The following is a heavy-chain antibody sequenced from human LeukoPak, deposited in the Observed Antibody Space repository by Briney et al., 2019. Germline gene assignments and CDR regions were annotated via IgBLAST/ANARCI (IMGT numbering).Heavy chain of an antibody. J-gene: IGHJ3*02. Sequence: GGSLRLSCSASGFTFGSYAMHWVRQAPGKGLEYVSAISSNGGSTYYADSVKGRFTISRDNSKNTLYLQMSSLRAEDTAVYYCVKDLYYDILTGYSRGAFDIWGQGTMVTVSS. V-gene: IGHV3-64D*06. CDR3: VKDLYYDILTGYSRGAFDI. D-gene: IGHD3-9*01. CDR2: ISSNGGST. CDR1: GFTFGSYA.